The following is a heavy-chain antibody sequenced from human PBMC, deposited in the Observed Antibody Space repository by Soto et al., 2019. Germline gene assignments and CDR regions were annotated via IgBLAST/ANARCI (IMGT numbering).Heavy chain of an antibody. CDR1: GGSISSYY. CDR3: ARDPPSYGNAFDI. D-gene: IGHD1-26*01. J-gene: IGHJ3*02. Sequence: PSETLSLTCTVSGGSISSYYWSWIRQPPGKGLEWIGYIYYSGSTNYNPSLKSRVTISVDTSKNQFSLKLSSVTAADTAVYYCARDPPSYGNAFDIWGQGTMVTVSS. CDR2: IYYSGST. V-gene: IGHV4-59*01.